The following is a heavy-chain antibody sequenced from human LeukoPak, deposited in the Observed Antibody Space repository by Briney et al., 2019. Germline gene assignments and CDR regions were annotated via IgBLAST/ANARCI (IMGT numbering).Heavy chain of an antibody. CDR1: GGSISSYY. CDR3: ARGRIAEENFDY. J-gene: IGHJ4*02. CDR2: FYSGGST. Sequence: PSETLSLTCTVSGGSISSYYWSWLRQPAAKELEWIGRFYSGGSTDYNPSLKSRVTMSVDTSKNQFSLKLSSVTAADTAVYYCARGRIAEENFDYWGQGTLVTVSS. D-gene: IGHD2-15*01. V-gene: IGHV4-4*07.